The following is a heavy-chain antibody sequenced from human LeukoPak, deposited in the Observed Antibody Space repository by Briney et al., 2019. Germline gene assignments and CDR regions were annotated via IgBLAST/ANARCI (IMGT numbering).Heavy chain of an antibody. Sequence: SQTLSLTCTVSGGSISSSSYYWGWIRQPPGKGLEWIGSISYSGSTYYNPSLKSRVTISVDTSKKQFSLKLSSVTAADTAVYYCARLQIAVAAFDIWGQGTMVTVSS. CDR1: GGSISSSSYY. D-gene: IGHD6-19*01. V-gene: IGHV4-39*07. J-gene: IGHJ3*02. CDR3: ARLQIAVAAFDI. CDR2: ISYSGST.